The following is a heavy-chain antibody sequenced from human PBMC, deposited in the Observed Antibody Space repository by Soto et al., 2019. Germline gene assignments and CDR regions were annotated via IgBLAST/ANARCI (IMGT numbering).Heavy chain of an antibody. Sequence: PGWALTLSCAGSGFTFSNAWMSWVRQAPGKGLEWVGRIKSKTDGGTTDYAAPVKGRFTISRDDSKNTLYLQMNSLKTEDTAVYYCTTDHYPHRPPGYYGMDVWGQGTTVTVSS. CDR3: TTDHYPHRPPGYYGMDV. CDR2: IKSKTDGGTT. D-gene: IGHD1-26*01. J-gene: IGHJ6*02. V-gene: IGHV3-15*01. CDR1: GFTFSNAW.